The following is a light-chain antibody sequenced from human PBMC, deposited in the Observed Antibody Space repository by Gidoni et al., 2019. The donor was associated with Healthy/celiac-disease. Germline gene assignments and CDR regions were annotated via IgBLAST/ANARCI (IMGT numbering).Light chain of an antibody. J-gene: IGLJ2*01. CDR2: QDS. CDR1: KLGDNY. CDR3: QAWDSSTLVV. V-gene: IGLV3-1*01. Sequence: YERTQPPSVSVSPGQTASITCSGDKLGDNYACWYQQKPGQSPVLVIYQDSKRPSGIPERFSGSNSGNTATLTICGTQAMDEADYYCQAWDSSTLVVFGGGTKLTVL.